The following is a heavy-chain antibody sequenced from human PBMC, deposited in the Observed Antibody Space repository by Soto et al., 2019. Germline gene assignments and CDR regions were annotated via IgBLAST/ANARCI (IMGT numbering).Heavy chain of an antibody. CDR3: ARVDSSGSYFDY. V-gene: IGHV4-59*01. CDR1: GGSISSYY. D-gene: IGHD3-22*01. CDR2: IYYTGST. Sequence: QVQLQESGPGLVKPSETLSLTCTVSGGSISSYYWSWIRQPPGKGLEWIAYIYYTGSTNYNPSLKRRXXLXAXXSKNQFSLKLISVTAADTAMYYCARVDSSGSYFDYWGQGTLVTVSS. J-gene: IGHJ4*02.